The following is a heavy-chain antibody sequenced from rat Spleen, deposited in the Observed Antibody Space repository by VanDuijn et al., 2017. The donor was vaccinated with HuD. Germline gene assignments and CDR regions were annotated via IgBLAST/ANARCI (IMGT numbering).Heavy chain of an antibody. CDR2: ISPSGVP. CDR1: GFTFSDYG. V-gene: IGHV5-29*01. J-gene: IGHJ2*01. Sequence: EVQLVESGGGLVQPGRSLKLSCAASGFTFSDYGVAWVRQAPTKGLEWVTSISPSGVPYYRDSVKGRFTVSRENAKSTLYLLMDSLRSEDTATYYCARRHYGYTDYFDYWGQGVMVTASS. D-gene: IGHD1-9*01. CDR3: ARRHYGYTDYFDY.